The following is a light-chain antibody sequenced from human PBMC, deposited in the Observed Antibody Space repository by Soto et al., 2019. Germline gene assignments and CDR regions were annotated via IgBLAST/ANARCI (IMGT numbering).Light chain of an antibody. J-gene: IGKJ1*01. CDR3: QQSYSNLGT. CDR1: QSISSY. V-gene: IGKV1-39*01. CDR2: DAS. Sequence: DTPMTQSPSSLSASVGDRVTIPCRASQSISSYLDWYQQKPGKAPKLLIYDASSLQSGVPSRFSGSGSGTEFTLTISSLQPEDFATYYCQQSYSNLGTFGQGTKVDVK.